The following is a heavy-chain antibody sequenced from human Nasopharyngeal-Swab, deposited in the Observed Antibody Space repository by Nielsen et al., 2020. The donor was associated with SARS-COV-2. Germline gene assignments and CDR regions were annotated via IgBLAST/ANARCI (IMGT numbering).Heavy chain of an antibody. V-gene: IGHV3-30-3*01. J-gene: IGHJ6*03. CDR3: ARGRYCSTTSCYAAYYYHYVDV. CDR2: ISYDGSNK. D-gene: IGHD2-2*01. Sequence: GESLKISCAASGFTFSSYAVHWVRQAPGKGLERVAVISYDGSNKYYADSVKGRFTISRDNSKNTLYLQMDSLRAEDTAVYYCARGRYCSTTSCYAAYYYHYVDVWDKGTMVTVSS. CDR1: GFTFSSYA.